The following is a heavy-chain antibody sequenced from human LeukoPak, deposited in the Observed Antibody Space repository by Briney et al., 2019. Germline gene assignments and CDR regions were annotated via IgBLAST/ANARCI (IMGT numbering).Heavy chain of an antibody. CDR3: ARGQGASWDTAMVTDH. CDR1: GYTFTRHG. CDR2: ISTYNGNT. Sequence: ASVTVSCKASGYTFTRHGISWVRQAPGQGPEGVGWISTYNGNTNYAQKFQGRVTMTTDTSTTTAYMELRSLRSDDTAVYYCARGQGASWDTAMVTDHWGQGTLVTVSS. V-gene: IGHV1-18*01. J-gene: IGHJ4*02. D-gene: IGHD5-18*01.